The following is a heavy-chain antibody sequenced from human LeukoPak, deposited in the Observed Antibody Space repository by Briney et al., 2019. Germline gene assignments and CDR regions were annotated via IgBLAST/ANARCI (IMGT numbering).Heavy chain of an antibody. CDR3: AREGVTTTGDYYYYGMDV. Sequence: GASVKVSCKASGYTFTSYGICWVRQAPGQGLEWMGWISAYNGNTNYAQKLQGRVTMTTDTSTSTAYMELRSLRSDDTAVYYCAREGVTTTGDYYYYGMDVWGRGTTVTVSS. J-gene: IGHJ6*02. V-gene: IGHV1-18*01. CDR2: ISAYNGNT. D-gene: IGHD4-11*01. CDR1: GYTFTSYG.